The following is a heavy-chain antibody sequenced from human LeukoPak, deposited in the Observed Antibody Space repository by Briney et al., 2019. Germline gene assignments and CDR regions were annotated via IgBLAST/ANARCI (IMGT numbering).Heavy chain of an antibody. Sequence: SETLSLTCAVYGGSFSGHYWSWIRQPPGKGLEWIGEINHSGSTNYNPSLKSRVTILVDTSKNQFSLKRGSVTAADTAVYYCAREVQHYAGSVYDHDAFDIWGQGTMVTVSS. CDR1: GGSFSGHY. V-gene: IGHV4-34*01. J-gene: IGHJ3*02. CDR3: AREVQHYAGSVYDHDAFDI. D-gene: IGHD3-22*01. CDR2: INHSGST.